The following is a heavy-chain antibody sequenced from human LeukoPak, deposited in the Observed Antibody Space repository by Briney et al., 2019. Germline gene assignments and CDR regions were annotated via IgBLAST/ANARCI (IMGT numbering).Heavy chain of an antibody. J-gene: IGHJ6*03. CDR1: GGSISSYY. Sequence: PSETLSLTCTVSGGSISSYYWSWIRQPPGKGLEWIGYIYYSGSTNYNPSLKSRVTISVDTSKNQFSLKLSSVTAADTAVYYCARAGIVPAIAGGQSNYYYYYYMDVWGKGTTVTVSS. CDR3: ARAGIVPAIAGGQSNYYYYYYMDV. V-gene: IGHV4-59*01. CDR2: IYYSGST. D-gene: IGHD2-2*01.